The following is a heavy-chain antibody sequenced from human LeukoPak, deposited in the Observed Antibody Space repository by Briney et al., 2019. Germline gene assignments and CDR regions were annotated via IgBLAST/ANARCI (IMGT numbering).Heavy chain of an antibody. CDR1: GFIFSYYG. CDR2: IWPDGTIQ. CDR3: ARHNHDWGWDF. Sequence: GRSLRLSCAASGFIFSYYGMHWARQAPGKGLEWLAVIWPDGTIQYYADPVKGRFTISRDNSENTLYLQLTGLRADDSAVYYCARHNHDWGWDFWGQGAQVTVSS. J-gene: IGHJ4*02. V-gene: IGHV3-33*01. D-gene: IGHD2-8*02.